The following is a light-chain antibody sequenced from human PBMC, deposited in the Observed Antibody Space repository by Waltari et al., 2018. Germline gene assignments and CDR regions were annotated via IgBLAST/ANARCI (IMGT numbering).Light chain of an antibody. J-gene: IGLJ3*02. V-gene: IGLV1-47*01. CDR3: GTWDDSLGAWV. Sequence: QSVLTQPPSASGTPGQRVTISCSGSSSNIGSDYVYWYQQFPGTAPKLLIYRNSPRPSGVPYLFAGSKCGTSASLAISGLRSEDEADYYCGTWDDSLGAWVFGGGTRVTVL. CDR1: SSNIGSDY. CDR2: RNS.